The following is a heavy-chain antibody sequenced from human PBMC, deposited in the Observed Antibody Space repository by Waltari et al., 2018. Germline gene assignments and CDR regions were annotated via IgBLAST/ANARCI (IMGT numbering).Heavy chain of an antibody. CDR2: ISYSGTT. Sequence: QLQLQESGPGLVKPSETVSLTCSVSGGSITSARHYWGWIRQPPGQGLEWIGTISYSGTTSNSPSLQSRVTISRDTSKNQLSLKLDSVTASDTAVYYCATYIGASVGTASFDVWGQGTMVTVSS. V-gene: IGHV4-39*01. CDR1: GGSITSARHY. CDR3: ATYIGASVGTASFDV. D-gene: IGHD5-12*01. J-gene: IGHJ3*01.